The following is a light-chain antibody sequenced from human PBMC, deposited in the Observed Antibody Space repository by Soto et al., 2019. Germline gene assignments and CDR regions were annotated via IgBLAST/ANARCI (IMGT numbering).Light chain of an antibody. J-gene: IGKJ1*01. CDR3: HHYYTTPQT. Sequence: DIVMTQSPDSLAVSLGERATINCKSSQSVLHSSHNKNYLAWYQQKPGQPPKLLIYWASTRKSGVPDRCSGSGSGTDFTLTISSLQAEDVAVYYCHHYYTTPQTFGQGTKVEIK. CDR1: QSVLHSSHNKNY. V-gene: IGKV4-1*01. CDR2: WAS.